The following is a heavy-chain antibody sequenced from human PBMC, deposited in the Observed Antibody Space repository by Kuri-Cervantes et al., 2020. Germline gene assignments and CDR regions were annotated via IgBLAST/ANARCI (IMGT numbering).Heavy chain of an antibody. V-gene: IGHV1-2*02. J-gene: IGHJ4*02. CDR2: INPNSGGT. CDR3: ARSRDGYNRFLDY. D-gene: IGHD5-24*01. CDR1: GYTFTGYY. Sequence: ASVKVSCKASGYTFTGYYMHWVRQAPGQGLEWMGWINPNSGGTHYAQKFQGRVTMTRDTSISTAYMELSRLRSDDTAVYYCARSRDGYNRFLDYWGQGTLVTVSS.